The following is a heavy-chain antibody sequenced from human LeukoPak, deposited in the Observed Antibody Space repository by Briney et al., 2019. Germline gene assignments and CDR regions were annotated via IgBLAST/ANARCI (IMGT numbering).Heavy chain of an antibody. Sequence: ASVKDSYKASGYTFTGYYMHWVRQAPGQGLEWMGWINPNSGGTNYAQKFQGRVTMTRDMSISTAYMELRSLRSDDTAVYYCARAQGVSDFDYWGQGTLVTVSS. CDR1: GYTFTGYY. CDR3: ARAQGVSDFDY. V-gene: IGHV1-2*02. D-gene: IGHD2-8*01. CDR2: INPNSGGT. J-gene: IGHJ4*02.